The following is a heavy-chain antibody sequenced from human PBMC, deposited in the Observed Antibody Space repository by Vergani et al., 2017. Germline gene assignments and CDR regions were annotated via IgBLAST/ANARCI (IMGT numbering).Heavy chain of an antibody. CDR2: TWYDGNNK. CDR1: GFTFNQYG. V-gene: IGHV3-33*01. J-gene: IGHJ5*02. Sequence: QVQLVESGGGVVQPGRSLRLSCAASGFTFNQYGMHWVRQAPGKGLEWVAVTWYDGNNKQYADSVKDRFTISRDNSKSTMYQQMNSLRDEDTGVYYCARDLRLHYNRFDPWGQGTLVTVSS. CDR3: ARDLRLHYNRFDP. D-gene: IGHD1-14*01.